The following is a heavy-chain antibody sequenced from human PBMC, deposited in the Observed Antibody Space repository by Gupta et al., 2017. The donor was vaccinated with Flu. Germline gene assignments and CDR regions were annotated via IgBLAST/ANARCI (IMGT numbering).Heavy chain of an antibody. J-gene: IGHJ3*01. Sequence: GFSFNSFGMSWVRQAPGKGLEWVSFISARGVATNEADSVRGRFTVSIDNAKNMLLEQLSSLSADDAAVYYCAKGGMNAFDAWGQGAMVTVSS. CDR2: ISARGVAT. CDR3: AKGGMNAFDA. CDR1: GFSFNSFG. V-gene: IGHV3-23*01. D-gene: IGHD6-13*01.